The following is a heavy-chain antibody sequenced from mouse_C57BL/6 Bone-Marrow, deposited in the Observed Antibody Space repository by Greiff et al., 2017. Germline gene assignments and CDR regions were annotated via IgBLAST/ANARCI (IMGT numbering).Heavy chain of an antibody. V-gene: IGHV1-83*01. CDR2: YPGSGNTY. D-gene: IGHD2-1*01. CDR1: YTFTDYYM. CDR3: SYGNY. Sequence: VQLQQSGPELVKPGASVKMSCKASGYTFTDYYMHWVKQKPGKGLEWIGEIYPGSGNTYYNEKFKGKATLTADTSSSTAYMQLSSLTSQDSAVYFCISYGNYGGQGTLVTVSA. J-gene: IGHJ3*01.